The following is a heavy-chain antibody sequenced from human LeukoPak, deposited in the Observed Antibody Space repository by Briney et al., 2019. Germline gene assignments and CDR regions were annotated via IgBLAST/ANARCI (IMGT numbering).Heavy chain of an antibody. D-gene: IGHD4-23*01. V-gene: IGHV3-23*01. CDR1: GFTFSQNA. CDR2: IGGSDDRT. J-gene: IGHJ4*02. CDR3: AKDLFRWAFDY. Sequence: GGSLRLSCAASGFTFSQNAMSWVRQAPGKGLEWVSAIGGSDDRTDYADSVKGRFTISRDISKNTLYLQMNSLRAEDTAVYFCAKDLFRWAFDYWGQGTLVTVSP.